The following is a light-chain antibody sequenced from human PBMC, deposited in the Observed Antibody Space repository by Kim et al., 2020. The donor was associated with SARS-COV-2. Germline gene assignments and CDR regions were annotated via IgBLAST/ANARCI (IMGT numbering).Light chain of an antibody. J-gene: IGKJ1*01. CDR1: QSVLYNSNNKSY. CDR2: WAS. CDR3: QQYYSTPRT. V-gene: IGKV4-1*01. Sequence: ATINCKSSQSVLYNSNNKSYLAWFQQKPGQPPKLLIYWASTRESGVPDRFSGSGSGTDFTLTISSLQAEDVAVYYCQQYYSTPRTFGQGTKVDIK.